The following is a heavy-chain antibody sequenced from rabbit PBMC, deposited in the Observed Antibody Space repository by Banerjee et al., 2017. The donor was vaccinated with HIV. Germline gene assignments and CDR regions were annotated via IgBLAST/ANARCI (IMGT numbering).Heavy chain of an antibody. CDR3: ARDRGYAGYAGYDYAFNL. D-gene: IGHD6-1*01. J-gene: IGHJ4*01. CDR2: IYTGSDNT. Sequence: QEQLKESGGGLVQPGGSLKLSCKASGFDFSSYGVSWVRQAPGKGLEWIGCIYTGSDNTYYASWAKGRFTISKTSSTTVTLQMTSLTAADTATYFCARDRGYAGYAGYDYAFNLWGPGTLVT. CDR1: GFDFSSYG. V-gene: IGHV1S45*01.